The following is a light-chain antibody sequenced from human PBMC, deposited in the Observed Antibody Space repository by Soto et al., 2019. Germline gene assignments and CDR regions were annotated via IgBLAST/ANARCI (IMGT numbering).Light chain of an antibody. CDR3: SSYSTSSTHV. J-gene: IGLJ1*01. Sequence: QSALTQPRSVSGSPGQSVAISCTGSRSDVGSYNYVSWYQQHPGKAPKLMIYDVSKRPSGVPGRFSGSKSGNTASLTISGLQAEDEADYYCSSYSTSSTHVFGTGTKLTVL. V-gene: IGLV2-11*01. CDR1: RSDVGSYNY. CDR2: DVS.